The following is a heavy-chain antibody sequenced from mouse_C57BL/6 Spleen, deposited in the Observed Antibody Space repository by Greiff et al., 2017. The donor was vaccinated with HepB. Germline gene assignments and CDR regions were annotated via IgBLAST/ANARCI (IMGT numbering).Heavy chain of an antibody. CDR2: ISSGGSYT. CDR3: ARHDPPFDY. Sequence: EVQLVESGGDLVKPGGSLKLSCAASGFTFSSYGMSWVRQTPDKRLEWVATISSGGSYTYYPDSVKGRFTISRDNAKNTLYLQMSSLKSEDTAMYYCARHDPPFDYWGQGTTLTVSS. CDR1: GFTFSSYG. V-gene: IGHV5-6*01. J-gene: IGHJ2*01.